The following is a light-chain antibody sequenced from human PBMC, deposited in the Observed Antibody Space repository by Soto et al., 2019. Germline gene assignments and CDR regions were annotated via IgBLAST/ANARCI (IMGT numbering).Light chain of an antibody. V-gene: IGKV4-1*01. CDR3: QQFYAARS. CDR2: WAS. Sequence: DIVMTQSPDSLAVSLGERATINCKSSQSIVYSSNNKNYLAWYQQKPGQPPKLLIYWASTRGSGVPDRFSGSGSGTDFTLTSSSLQAEDVAVYYCQQFYAARSFGQGTKVEIK. CDR1: QSIVYSSNNKNY. J-gene: IGKJ1*01.